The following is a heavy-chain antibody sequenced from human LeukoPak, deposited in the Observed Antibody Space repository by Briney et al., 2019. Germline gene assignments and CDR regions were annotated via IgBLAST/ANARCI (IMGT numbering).Heavy chain of an antibody. CDR2: IIPIFATS. V-gene: IGHV1-69*06. CDR3: ALSLDTAMVNPLDY. Sequence: GASVKVSCKPSGGIFSSYAISWVRQAPGQGLEWMGGIIPIFATSNYAQKFQGRVTITVDKSTSTAYMELRSLRSQDTAVYYCALSLDTAMVNPLDYWGQGTLVTVSS. D-gene: IGHD5-18*01. J-gene: IGHJ4*02. CDR1: GGIFSSYA.